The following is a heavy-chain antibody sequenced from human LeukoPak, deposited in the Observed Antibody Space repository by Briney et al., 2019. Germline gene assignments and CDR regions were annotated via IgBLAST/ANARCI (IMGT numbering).Heavy chain of an antibody. CDR2: INHSGST. J-gene: IGHJ4*02. CDR3: ARLPYDFWSGYPKRYFDY. CDR1: GFTLSDYY. Sequence: GSLRLSCAASGFTLSDYYMSWIRQAPGKGLEWIGEINHSGSTNYNPSLKSRVTISVDTSKNQFSLKLSSVTAADTAVYYCARLPYDFWSGYPKRYFDYWGQGTLVTVSS. D-gene: IGHD3-3*01. V-gene: IGHV4-34*01.